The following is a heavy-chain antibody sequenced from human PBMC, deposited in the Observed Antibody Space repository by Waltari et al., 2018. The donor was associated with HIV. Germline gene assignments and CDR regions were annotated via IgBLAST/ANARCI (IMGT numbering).Heavy chain of an antibody. D-gene: IGHD3-10*01. Sequence: EVQVVESGGGLVKPGGSLRLSCTVYGTTFSNVWMIWVRQDPGKGLVWICRMKSKGEGGTIDYGTPVKGRFTIARDDSKDTVYLQMNNLETEDTALYYCTTWQGGSYWGRGTLVTVSS. CDR3: TTWQGGSY. CDR2: MKSKGEGGTI. CDR1: GTTFSNVW. J-gene: IGHJ4*02. V-gene: IGHV3-15*01.